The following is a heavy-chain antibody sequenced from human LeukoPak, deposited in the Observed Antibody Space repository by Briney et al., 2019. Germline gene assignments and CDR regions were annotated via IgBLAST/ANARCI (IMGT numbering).Heavy chain of an antibody. V-gene: IGHV1-2*02. CDR3: ARDLSLDSSGYFPVAYFDY. Sequence: GASVKVSCKASGYTFTGYYMHWVRQAPGQGLEWMGWINPNSGGTNYAQKFQGRVTMTRDTSISTAYMELSRLRSDDTAVYYCARDLSLDSSGYFPVAYFDYWGQGTLVTVSS. D-gene: IGHD3-22*01. CDR1: GYTFTGYY. CDR2: INPNSGGT. J-gene: IGHJ4*02.